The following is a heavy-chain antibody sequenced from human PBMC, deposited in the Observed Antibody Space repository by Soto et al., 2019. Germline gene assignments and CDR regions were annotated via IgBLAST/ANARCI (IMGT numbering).Heavy chain of an antibody. V-gene: IGHV1-69*01. D-gene: IGHD1-1*01. CDR3: ARERGLYNSGRSQLDS. J-gene: IGHJ4*02. CDR2: FIPRFGTT. Sequence: QVQLVQSGAEVKRPGSSVRVSCKTSGDSFSKYTVNWVRQAPRQGLEWMGGFIPRFGTTNFAPTLQGRVTITADQSRNTVYMELSSLRSEDTAPYYCARERGLYNSGRSQLDSWGQGTLVSVSS. CDR1: GDSFSKYT.